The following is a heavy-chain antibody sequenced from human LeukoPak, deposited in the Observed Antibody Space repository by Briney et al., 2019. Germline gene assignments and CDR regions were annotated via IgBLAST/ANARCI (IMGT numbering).Heavy chain of an antibody. CDR2: ISSSSSYI. D-gene: IGHD3-9*01. CDR3: ARDFRDFDWLLPTHDAFDI. J-gene: IGHJ3*02. CDR1: GFTFSSYS. V-gene: IGHV3-21*01. Sequence: GGSLRLSCAASGFTFSSYSMNWVRQAPGKWLEWVSSISSSSSYIYYADSVKGRFTIPRDNAKNSLYLQMNSLRAEDTAVYYCARDFRDFDWLLPTHDAFDIWGQGTMVTVSS.